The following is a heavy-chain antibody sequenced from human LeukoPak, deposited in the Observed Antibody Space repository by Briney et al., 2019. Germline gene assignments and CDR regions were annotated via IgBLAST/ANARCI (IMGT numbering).Heavy chain of an antibody. Sequence: GGSLRLSCAASGFTFSSYTMSRVRQAPGKGLEWVSAISGSGGRTDYAESVKGRFTISRDNSKNTVYVQLNSLRVEDAALYYCAKDSSISGPYGLDVWGQGTTVTVSS. CDR1: GFTFSSYT. V-gene: IGHV3-23*01. CDR2: ISGSGGRT. D-gene: IGHD6-6*01. CDR3: AKDSSISGPYGLDV. J-gene: IGHJ6*02.